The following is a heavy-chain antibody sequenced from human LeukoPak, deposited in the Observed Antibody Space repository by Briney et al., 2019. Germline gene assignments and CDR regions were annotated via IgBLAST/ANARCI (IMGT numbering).Heavy chain of an antibody. CDR3: ARSIPDYYGSGSHHYMDV. Sequence: GASVKVSCKPSGYTFTGYYMHWVRQAPGQGLEWMGWINPSGGSTSYAQKFQGRVTMTRDMSTSTVYMELSSLRSEDTAVYYCARSIPDYYGSGSHHYMDVWGKGTTVTVSS. CDR1: GYTFTGYY. J-gene: IGHJ6*03. V-gene: IGHV1-46*01. D-gene: IGHD3-10*01. CDR2: INPSGGST.